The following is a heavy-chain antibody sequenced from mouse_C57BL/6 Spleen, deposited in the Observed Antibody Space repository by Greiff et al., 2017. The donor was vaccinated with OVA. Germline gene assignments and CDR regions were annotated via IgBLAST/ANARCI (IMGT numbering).Heavy chain of an antibody. CDR2: IRNKANGYTT. D-gene: IGHD2-3*01. V-gene: IGHV7-3*01. Sequence: EVQLVESGGGLVQPGGSLSLSCAASGFTFTDYYMSWVRQPPGKALEWLGFIRNKANGYTTEYSASVKGRFTISRDNSQSILYLQMNALRAEDSATYYCARYLYDGYSDYWGQGTTLTVSS. J-gene: IGHJ2*01. CDR1: GFTFTDYY. CDR3: ARYLYDGYSDY.